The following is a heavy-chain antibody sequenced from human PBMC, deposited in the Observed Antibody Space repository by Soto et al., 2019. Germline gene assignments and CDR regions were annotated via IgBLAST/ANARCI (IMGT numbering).Heavy chain of an antibody. CDR3: ARGTIVGP. Sequence: QVQLQESGPGLVRPSEPLSLTCTVSGGSISTYYWSWIRQPPGKGLEWVGYVHYSGSTTYNPSLKSRVIMSIDTSKNQFSLKLSSVTAADTAVYYCARGTIVGPWGQGTLVNVSS. V-gene: IGHV4-59*01. CDR1: GGSISTYY. D-gene: IGHD3-3*01. J-gene: IGHJ5*02. CDR2: VHYSGST.